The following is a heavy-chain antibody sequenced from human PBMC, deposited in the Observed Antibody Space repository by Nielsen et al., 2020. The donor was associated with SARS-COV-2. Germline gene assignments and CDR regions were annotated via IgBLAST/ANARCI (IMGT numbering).Heavy chain of an antibody. CDR2: ISYIGRDK. CDR1: GFIFSRYG. J-gene: IGHJ5*02. V-gene: IGHV3-30*03. D-gene: IGHD3-10*01. Sequence: GESLKISCAASGFIFSRYGMHWVRQAPGKGLEWVAHISYIGRDKLYEASVQGRFTVSRDNSKDTLHLQMSSLNPEDTAVYFCARETLDHTSSFVDHWGQGTLVTVSS. CDR3: ARETLDHTSSFVDH.